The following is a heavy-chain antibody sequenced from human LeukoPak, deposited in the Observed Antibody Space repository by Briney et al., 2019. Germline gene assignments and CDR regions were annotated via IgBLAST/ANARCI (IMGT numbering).Heavy chain of an antibody. CDR1: GGSISSSSYY. CDR2: IYYSGST. CDR3: ARAPTDDYGGNYYYYYGMDV. D-gene: IGHD4-23*01. V-gene: IGHV4-31*03. J-gene: IGHJ6*02. Sequence: SETLSLTCTVSGGSISSSSYYWGWIRQPPGKGLEWIGYIYYSGSTYYNPSLKSRVTISVDTSKNQFSLKLSSVTAADTAVYYCARAPTDDYGGNYYYYYGMDVWGQGTTVTVSS.